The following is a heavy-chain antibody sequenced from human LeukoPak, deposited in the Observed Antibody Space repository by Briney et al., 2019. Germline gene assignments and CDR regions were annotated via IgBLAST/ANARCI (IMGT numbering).Heavy chain of an antibody. CDR1: RFTFSSYW. D-gene: IGHD5-18*01. CDR3: ATSTAGFDY. Sequence: GSLRLSCAASRFTFSSYWMSWVRQAPGKGLEWVANIKQDGSEKYYVDSVKGRFTISRDNAKNSLFLQMNSLRAEDTAVYYCATSTAGFDYWGQGTLVTVSS. J-gene: IGHJ4*02. CDR2: IKQDGSEK. V-gene: IGHV3-7*01.